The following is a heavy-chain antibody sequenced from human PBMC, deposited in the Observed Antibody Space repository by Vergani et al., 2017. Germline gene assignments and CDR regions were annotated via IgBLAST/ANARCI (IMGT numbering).Heavy chain of an antibody. Sequence: QVQLVESGGGIVQPGTSLRISCRASGFIFSSYAMHWVRQAPGKGLEYLALISKDGREQFYGDSVRGRLTVSRDNFKATMYLQMNSLRAEDTGVYYCARDRYYLGSGSYPYFYYYGLDVWGQGTAVTVSS. CDR2: ISKDGREQ. D-gene: IGHD3-10*01. J-gene: IGHJ6*02. V-gene: IGHV3-30*03. CDR3: ARDRYYLGSGSYPYFYYYGLDV. CDR1: GFIFSSYA.